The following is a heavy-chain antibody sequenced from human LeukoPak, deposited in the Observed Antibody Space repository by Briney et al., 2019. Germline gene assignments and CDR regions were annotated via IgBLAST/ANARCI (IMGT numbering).Heavy chain of an antibody. CDR3: AKDRRVVVVAAVDYFDY. V-gene: IGHV3-73*01. J-gene: IGHJ4*02. D-gene: IGHD2-15*01. CDR2: IRSKANNYAT. Sequence: GGSLRLSCAASGFTFSGSSIHWVRQASGKGLEWVGRIRSKANNYATAYAASVKGRFTISRDDSKNTAYLQVKSLKTGDTAVYYCAKDRRVVVVAAVDYFDYWGQGTLVTVSS. CDR1: GFTFSGSS.